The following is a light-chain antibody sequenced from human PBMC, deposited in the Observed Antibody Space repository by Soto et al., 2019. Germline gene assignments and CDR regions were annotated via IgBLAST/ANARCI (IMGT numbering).Light chain of an antibody. CDR1: SGHSSYA. V-gene: IGLV4-69*01. J-gene: IGLJ3*02. Sequence: QPVLTQSPSASASLGASVKLTCTLSSGHSSYAIARHQQQPEKGPRYLMKRNSDGSHSKGDGIPDRFSGSSSGAERYLTISSIQSEDEADYYCQTWGTGFWVFGGGTKLTVL. CDR3: QTWGTGFWV. CDR2: RNSDGSH.